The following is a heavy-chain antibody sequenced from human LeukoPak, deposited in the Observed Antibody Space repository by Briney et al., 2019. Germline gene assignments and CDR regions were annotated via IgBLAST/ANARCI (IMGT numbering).Heavy chain of an antibody. CDR2: IRYDGSNK. CDR3: AKLPGIVAAQGY. CDR1: GFTFSSYG. V-gene: IGHV3-30*02. J-gene: IGHJ4*02. Sequence: PGGSLRLSCAASGFTFSSYGMHWVRQAPGKVLEWVAFIRYDGSNKYYADSVKGRFTISRDNSKNTLYLQMNSLRAEDTAVYYCAKLPGIVAAQGYWGQGPLVTVSS. D-gene: IGHD1-26*01.